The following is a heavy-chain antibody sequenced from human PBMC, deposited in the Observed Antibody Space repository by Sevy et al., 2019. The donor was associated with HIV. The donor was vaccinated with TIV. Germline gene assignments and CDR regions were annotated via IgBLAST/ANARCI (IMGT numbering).Heavy chain of an antibody. CDR1: GFSINNAW. Sequence: GGSLRLSCVTFGFSINNAWMSWVRQAPGKGLEWVGRIKSKTDGGTTDYAAPVKGRFTSSRDGSKNRLYLQMNRLKTEVTVVDYCTVEGLYSTDGSGYSEGFDSWGQGTLVTVSS. CDR2: IKSKTDGGTT. D-gene: IGHD2-15*01. V-gene: IGHV3-15*01. CDR3: TVEGLYSTDGSGYSEGFDS. J-gene: IGHJ4*02.